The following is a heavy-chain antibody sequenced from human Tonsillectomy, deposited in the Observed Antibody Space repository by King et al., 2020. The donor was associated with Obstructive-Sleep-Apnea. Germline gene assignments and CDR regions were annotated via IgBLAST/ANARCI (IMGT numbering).Heavy chain of an antibody. Sequence: MQLQESGPGLVKPSQTLSLTCTVSGGSISSGDYYWSWIRQPPGKGLEWIGYIYYSGSTYYNPSLKSRATISVDTSKNQFSLKLSSVTAADTAVYYCARVDYYGSGSYPYWYFDLWGRGTLVTVSS. CDR1: GGSISSGDYY. V-gene: IGHV4-30-4*01. CDR2: IYYSGST. J-gene: IGHJ2*01. D-gene: IGHD3-10*01. CDR3: ARVDYYGSGSYPYWYFDL.